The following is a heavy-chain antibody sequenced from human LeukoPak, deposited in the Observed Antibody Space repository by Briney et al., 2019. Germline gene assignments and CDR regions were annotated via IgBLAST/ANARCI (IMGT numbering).Heavy chain of an antibody. J-gene: IGHJ4*02. CDR3: AKDITAIYCTTTSCYRSGIDY. CDR2: ISGSGGRT. D-gene: IGHD2-2*02. V-gene: IGHV3-23*01. CDR1: GFTFSSYG. Sequence: GGSLRLSCAASGFTFSSYGMSWVRQAPGKGLEWVSDISGSGGRTYYVDSVKGRFTISRDNGKNMLYLQMNSLRAEDTALYCCAKDITAIYCTTTSCYRSGIDYWGQGTLVTVSS.